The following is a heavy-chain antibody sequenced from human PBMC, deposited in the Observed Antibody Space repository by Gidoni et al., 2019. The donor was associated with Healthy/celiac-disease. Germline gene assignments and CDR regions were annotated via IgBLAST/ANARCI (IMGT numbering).Heavy chain of an antibody. V-gene: IGHV3-23*01. Sequence: EVQLLESGGGLVQPGGSLSLSCAASGFTFSSYAMSWVRQAPGKGLEWVSAISGSGGSTYYADSVKGRFTISRDNSKNTLYLQMNSLRAEDTAVYYCAKDSNWNYYFDYWGQGTLVTVSS. CDR1: GFTFSSYA. CDR2: ISGSGGST. D-gene: IGHD1-7*01. CDR3: AKDSNWNYYFDY. J-gene: IGHJ4*02.